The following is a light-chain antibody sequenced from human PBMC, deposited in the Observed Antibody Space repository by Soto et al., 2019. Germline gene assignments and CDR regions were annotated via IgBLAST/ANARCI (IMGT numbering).Light chain of an antibody. CDR3: QQYGSSSFA. CDR1: QSISSTY. Sequence: EIVLTQSPGTLSVSPGERATLFCRARQSISSTYLAWYQKKPGQAPRLLLYGAFHRATGIPDRFSGSGSGTDFTLTISRLEPEDCAFYYCQQYGSSSFAFGPGTKVEIK. CDR2: GAF. J-gene: IGKJ3*01. V-gene: IGKV3-20*01.